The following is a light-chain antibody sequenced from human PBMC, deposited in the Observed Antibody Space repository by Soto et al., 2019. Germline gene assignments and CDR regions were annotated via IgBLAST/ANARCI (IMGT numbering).Light chain of an antibody. J-gene: IGLJ2*01. CDR2: DVS. CDR1: SSDVGGYNF. V-gene: IGLV2-14*03. Sequence: QSALTQPASVSGSPGQSITISCTGTSSDVGGYNFVSWYQQHLGKAPKVMIYDVSNRPSGVSNRFSGSKSGNTASLTISGLQAEDEADYYCTSYTTSDTVVFGGGTKLTVL. CDR3: TSYTTSDTVV.